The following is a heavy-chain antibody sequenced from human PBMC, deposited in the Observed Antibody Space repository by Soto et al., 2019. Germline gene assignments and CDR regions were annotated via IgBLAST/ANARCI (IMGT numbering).Heavy chain of an antibody. CDR1: GGTFSSYA. CDR2: IIPIFGTA. J-gene: IGHJ5*02. D-gene: IGHD4-17*01. V-gene: IGHV1-69*01. CDR3: ARRSPLNDYGDYGLWFDP. Sequence: QVQLVQSGAEVKKPGSSVKVSCKASGGTFSSYAISWVRQAPGQGLEWMGGIIPIFGTANYAQKFQGRVTITADESTSTAYMELSSLRSEDTAVYYCARRSPLNDYGDYGLWFDPWGQGTLVTVSS.